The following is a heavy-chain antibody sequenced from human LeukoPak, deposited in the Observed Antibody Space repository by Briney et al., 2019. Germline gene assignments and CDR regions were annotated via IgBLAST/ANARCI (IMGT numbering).Heavy chain of an antibody. V-gene: IGHV4-59*01. D-gene: IGHD4-17*01. CDR2: IFYSGST. CDR3: ARGHPPDYGDYVDFQH. J-gene: IGHJ1*01. CDR1: GGSISNYY. Sequence: SETLSLTCTVSGGSISNYYWSWIRRPPGKGLEWIGYIFYSGSTNYNPSLKSRVTISLDTSKNQFSLKLRSVTAADTAVYYCARGHPPDYGDYVDFQHWGQGTLVTVSS.